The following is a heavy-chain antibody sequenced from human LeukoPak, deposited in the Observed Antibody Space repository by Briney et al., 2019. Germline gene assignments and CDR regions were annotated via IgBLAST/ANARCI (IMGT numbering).Heavy chain of an antibody. D-gene: IGHD2-15*01. CDR3: AKRGCIGGNCYTGSY. CDR2: ISVSGDST. J-gene: IGHJ4*02. V-gene: IGHV3-23*01. CDR1: GFTLSNYA. Sequence: GGSLRLSCAASGFTLSNYAMSWVRQAPGQGLEWVSVISVSGDSTHYADSVKGRFTISRDNSKNTLYLPMNSLRAENTAVYYCAKRGCIGGNCYTGSYWGQGTLVTVSS.